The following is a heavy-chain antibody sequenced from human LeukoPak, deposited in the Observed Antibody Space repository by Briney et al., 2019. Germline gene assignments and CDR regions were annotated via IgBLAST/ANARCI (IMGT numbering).Heavy chain of an antibody. Sequence: ASVKVSCKASGGAFNNYAISWVRQAPGQGLEWMGGIINIFGTTNYAQKFQDRVTITADESTRTAWMELSSLTSEDTAVYYCAISSSGYTYGYVSSWFDPWGQGTLVTVSS. CDR1: GGAFNNYA. CDR3: AISSSGYTYGYVSSWFDP. CDR2: IINIFGTT. J-gene: IGHJ5*02. D-gene: IGHD5-18*01. V-gene: IGHV1-69*13.